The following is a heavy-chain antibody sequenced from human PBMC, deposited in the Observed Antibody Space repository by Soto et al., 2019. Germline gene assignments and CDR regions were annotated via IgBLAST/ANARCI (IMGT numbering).Heavy chain of an antibody. V-gene: IGHV2-5*02. D-gene: IGHD3-10*01. CDR1: GFSLSTSGVG. Sequence: QITLKESGATLVKPTQTLTLTCTFSGFSLSTSGVGVGWIRQPPGKALEWLALIYWDDDKRYSPSLKSRLTSTKDTAKNQVVLTMTNMDPVDTVTYYCAHRLSGSGSYHDMDVWGKGTTVTVSS. J-gene: IGHJ6*03. CDR2: IYWDDDK. CDR3: AHRLSGSGSYHDMDV.